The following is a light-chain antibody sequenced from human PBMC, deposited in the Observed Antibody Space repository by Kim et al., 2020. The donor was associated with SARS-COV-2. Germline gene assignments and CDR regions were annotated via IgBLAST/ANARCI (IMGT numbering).Light chain of an antibody. CDR3: QQSNNFPIT. CDR2: AAS. J-gene: IGKJ5*01. Sequence: DVQMTQSPSSVSASVGDTVTITCRASQGIASLLAWYQQKPGKAPKLLIYAASALQSGVPSRFSGSGSGREFTLTIRSLQPEDVATYFCQQSNNFPITFGQGTRLEIK. V-gene: IGKV1-12*01. CDR1: QGIASL.